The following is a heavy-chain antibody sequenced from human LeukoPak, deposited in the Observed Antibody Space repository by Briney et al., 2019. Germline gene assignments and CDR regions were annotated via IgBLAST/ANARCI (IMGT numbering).Heavy chain of an antibody. CDR2: INPNSGGT. D-gene: IGHD6-19*01. J-gene: IGHJ3*02. Sequence: ASVKVSFKASGYTFIGYYMHWVRQAPGQGLEWMGWINPNSGGTNYAQKFQGRVTMTRDTSISTAYMELSRLRSDDTAVYYCARTEQWLPEDIWGQGTMVTVSS. V-gene: IGHV1-2*02. CDR3: ARTEQWLPEDI. CDR1: GYTFIGYY.